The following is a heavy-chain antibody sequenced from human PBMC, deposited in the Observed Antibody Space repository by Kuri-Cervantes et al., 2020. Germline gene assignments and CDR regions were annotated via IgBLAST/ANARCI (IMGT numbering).Heavy chain of an antibody. CDR3: EREPDRGTPFQH. CDR2: IIPIFGTA. CDR1: GGTFSSYA. J-gene: IGHJ1*01. Sequence: SVKVSCKASGGTFSSYAITWVRQAPGQGLEWMGGIIPIFGTANYAQKFQGRVTITADKSTSTAYLELSSLSSEDTAVYYFEREPDRGTPFQHWGQGTLVTVSS. V-gene: IGHV1-69*06. D-gene: IGHD1-1*01.